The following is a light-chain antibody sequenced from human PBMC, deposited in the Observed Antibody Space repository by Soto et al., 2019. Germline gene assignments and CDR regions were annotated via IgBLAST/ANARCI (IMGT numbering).Light chain of an antibody. V-gene: IGKV1D-12*01. CDR1: QDIAGY. CDR3: QQAYSFPIT. Sequence: DIQVTQSPSSVSASVGDRVTITCLASQDIAGYLAWYQHKPGRTPELLIHGASRLQSGVPARFSGSGSGTDFTLSMNSLHPEDFATYYCQQAYSFPITFGQGTRLEIK. CDR2: GAS. J-gene: IGKJ5*01.